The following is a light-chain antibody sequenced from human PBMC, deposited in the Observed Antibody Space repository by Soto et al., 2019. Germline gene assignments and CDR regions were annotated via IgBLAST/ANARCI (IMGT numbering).Light chain of an antibody. Sequence: HTVVTQEPSVSVSPGGTVTLTCGLTSGAVSTTYYPSWYQQTPGQAPRTLIYSTNIRSSGVPDRFSGSLLGNKAALTITGAQADDESDYHCMLYMGGGLVVFGGGTKLTVI. CDR3: MLYMGGGLVV. J-gene: IGLJ2*01. CDR1: SGAVSTTYY. V-gene: IGLV8-61*01. CDR2: STN.